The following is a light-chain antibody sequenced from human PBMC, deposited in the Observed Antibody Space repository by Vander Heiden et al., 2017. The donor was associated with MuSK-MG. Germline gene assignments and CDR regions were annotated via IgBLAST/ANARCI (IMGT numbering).Light chain of an antibody. V-gene: IGKV1-33*01. CDR3: QQEYNLPLT. J-gene: IGKJ4*01. CDR1: QDISNY. Sequence: IQITQSPSSLSASVGDRVTITCQASQDISNYLHWHQQKPCKAPKLLLYDASKLEIGVPSTFSGSGSGTDFTFTISILQPEDLATYSCQQEYNLPLTFGGGTKVEIK. CDR2: DAS.